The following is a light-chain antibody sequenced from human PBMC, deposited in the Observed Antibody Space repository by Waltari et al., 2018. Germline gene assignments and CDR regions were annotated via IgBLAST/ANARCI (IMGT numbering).Light chain of an antibody. J-gene: IGKJ2*01. CDR3: QQSYSNDPYT. Sequence: IQVTQSPSFLSASVGDRVTITCRASQDIAPYGNWDHKPPGKAPRLLIYDSYNLLPGVPSRFSGRCSGTDFTLIIASLQPEDLGFYHCQQSYSNDPYTFGQGTKVEI. CDR1: QDIAPY. CDR2: DSY. V-gene: IGKV1-39*01.